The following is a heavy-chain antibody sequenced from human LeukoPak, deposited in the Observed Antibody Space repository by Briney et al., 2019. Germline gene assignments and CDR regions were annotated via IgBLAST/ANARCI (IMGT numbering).Heavy chain of an antibody. CDR3: AGVWSPPYTSNWPDYFDY. J-gene: IGHJ4*02. D-gene: IGHD6-13*01. CDR1: GFTFSSYS. V-gene: IGHV3-21*01. CDR2: ISSSSRYI. Sequence: PGGSLRPSCAASGFTFSSYSMNWVRQAPGKGLEWVSSISSSSRYIYYGDSVKGRFTISRDNAKNSLYLHMNSLRAEDTAVYYCAGVWSPPYTSNWPDYFDYWGQGTLVTVSS.